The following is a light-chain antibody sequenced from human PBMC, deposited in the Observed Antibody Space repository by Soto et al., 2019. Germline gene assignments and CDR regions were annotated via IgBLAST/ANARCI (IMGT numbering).Light chain of an antibody. CDR2: AAS. V-gene: IGKV1-39*01. CDR3: QQSYSRPVT. CDR1: QGISTY. J-gene: IGKJ2*01. Sequence: DIQMTQSPSSLSASVGDRVTITCRASQGISTYVNWFQQKPGKAPNLLIQAASTLQSGVPSRFSGSGYGTDFTLTISSLQPEDFATYYCQQSYSRPVTFGQGTKVDI.